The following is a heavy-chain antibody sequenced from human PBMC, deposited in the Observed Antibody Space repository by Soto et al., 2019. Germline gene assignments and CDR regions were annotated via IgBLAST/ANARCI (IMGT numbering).Heavy chain of an antibody. CDR2: IYYSGST. CDR3: ARVSTTVTTFYYYYGMDV. D-gene: IGHD4-4*01. CDR1: GGSISSGDYY. V-gene: IGHV4-30-4*01. J-gene: IGHJ6*02. Sequence: ASETLSLTCTVSGGSISSGDYYWSWIRQPPGKGLEWIGYIYYSGSTYYNPSLKSRVTISVDTSKNQFSLKLSSVTAADTAVYYCARVSTTVTTFYYYYGMDVWGQGTTVTAP.